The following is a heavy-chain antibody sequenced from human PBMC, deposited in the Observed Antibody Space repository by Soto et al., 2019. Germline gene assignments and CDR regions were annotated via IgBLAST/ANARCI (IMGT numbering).Heavy chain of an antibody. Sequence: QVQLVQSGAEVKKPGASVTVSCRSSGDTFNDYYIHWVRQAPGQGLEWMGWINPNGGVTKYAQKYQGGVTMTRDTSIRTVYMQLSRLRSDDTAVYDCARESGGATATLDYYDFYMDVWGTGTTVTVSS. CDR2: INPNGGVT. D-gene: IGHD2-15*01. CDR1: GDTFNDYY. CDR3: ARESGGATATLDYYDFYMDV. V-gene: IGHV1-2*02. J-gene: IGHJ6*03.